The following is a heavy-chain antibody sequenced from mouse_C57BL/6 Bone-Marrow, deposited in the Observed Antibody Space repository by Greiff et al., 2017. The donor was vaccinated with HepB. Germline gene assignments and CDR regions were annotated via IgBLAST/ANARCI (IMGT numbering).Heavy chain of an antibody. CDR1: GYTFTDYN. V-gene: IGHV1-18*01. CDR2: INPNNGGT. J-gene: IGHJ4*01. D-gene: IGHD2-4*01. CDR3: ARSYDFMDY. Sequence: VQLKESGPELVKPGASVKIPCKASGYTFTDYNMDWVKLSHGKSLEWIGDINPNNGGTIYNQKFKGKATLTVDKSSSTAYMELRSLTSEDTAVYYCARSYDFMDYWGQGTSVTVSS.